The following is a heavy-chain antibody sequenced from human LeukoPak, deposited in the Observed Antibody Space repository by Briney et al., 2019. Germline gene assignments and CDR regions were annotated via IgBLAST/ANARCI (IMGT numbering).Heavy chain of an antibody. CDR1: GGSISSYY. J-gene: IGHJ2*01. CDR3: ARGSRWELQTRGLRWYFDL. V-gene: IGHV4-59*01. D-gene: IGHD1-26*01. CDR2: IYYSGST. Sequence: PSETLSLTCTVSGGSISSYYWSWIRQPPGKGLEWIGYIYYSGSTNYNPSLKSRVTISVDTSKNQFSLKLSSVTAADTAVYYCARGSRWELQTRGLRWYFDLWGRGTLVTVSS.